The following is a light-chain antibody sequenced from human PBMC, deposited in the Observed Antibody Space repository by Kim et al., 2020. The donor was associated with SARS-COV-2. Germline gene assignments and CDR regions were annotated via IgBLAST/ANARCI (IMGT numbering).Light chain of an antibody. CDR2: GNS. CDR1: SSNIGAGYD. Sequence: QRVTSSCTGSSSNIGAGYDVHWYQQLPGTAPKLLIYGNSNRPSGVPDRFSGSKSGTSASLAITGLQAEDEADYYCQSYDSSLSGPFFGTGTKVTVL. CDR3: QSYDSSLSGPF. V-gene: IGLV1-40*01. J-gene: IGLJ1*01.